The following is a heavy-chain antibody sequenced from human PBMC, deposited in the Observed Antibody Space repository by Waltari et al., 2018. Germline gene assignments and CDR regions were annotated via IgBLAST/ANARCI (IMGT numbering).Heavy chain of an antibody. CDR2: INHSGST. V-gene: IGHV4-34*01. CDR3: VRGRGYYYYMDV. J-gene: IGHJ6*03. CDR1: GGSFSGYY. D-gene: IGHD3-10*01. Sequence: QVQLQQWGAGLLKPSETLSLTCAVYGGSFSGYYWSWIRQPPGKGLEWIGEINHSGSTNYNPSLKSRVTISVDTSKNQFSLKLSSVTAADTAVYYCVRGRGYYYYMDVWGKGTTVTVSS.